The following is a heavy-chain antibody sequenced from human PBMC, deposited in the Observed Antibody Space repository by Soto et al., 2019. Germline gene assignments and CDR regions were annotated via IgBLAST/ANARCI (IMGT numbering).Heavy chain of an antibody. CDR3: ARDHMGSLGY. CDR1: GDSIKTNQ. V-gene: IGHV4-59*01. J-gene: IGHJ4*02. CDR2: ISNSGTA. D-gene: IGHD1-26*01. Sequence: SSETLSLTCIVSGDSIKTNQLGWIRQPPGKGLEWIAYISNSGTANHNPSLKSRVTMSIDMARNQFSLHLNSVTAADTAVYYCARDHMGSLGYWGQGILVTVYS.